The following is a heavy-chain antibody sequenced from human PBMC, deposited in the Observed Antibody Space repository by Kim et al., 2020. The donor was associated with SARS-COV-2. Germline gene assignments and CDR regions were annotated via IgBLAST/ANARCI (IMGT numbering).Heavy chain of an antibody. CDR3: ARAPETGYSSTPGDY. J-gene: IGHJ4*02. Sequence: DSVKGRFTISRDNSKTTLYLQMNSLRAEDTAVYYCARAPETGYSSTPGDYWGQGTLVTVSS. V-gene: IGHV3-30*07. D-gene: IGHD6-13*01.